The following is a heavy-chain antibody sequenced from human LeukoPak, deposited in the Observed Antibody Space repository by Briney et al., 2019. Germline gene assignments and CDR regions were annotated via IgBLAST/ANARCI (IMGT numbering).Heavy chain of an antibody. Sequence: PSETLSLTCAVYGGSFSGCYWSWIRQPPGKGLEWIGEINHSESTNYNPSLKSRVTISVDTSKNQFSLKLSSVTAADTAVYYCARLEMATIRRWFDPWGQGTLVTVSS. CDR2: INHSEST. CDR3: ARLEMATIRRWFDP. J-gene: IGHJ5*02. V-gene: IGHV4-34*01. D-gene: IGHD5-24*01. CDR1: GGSFSGCY.